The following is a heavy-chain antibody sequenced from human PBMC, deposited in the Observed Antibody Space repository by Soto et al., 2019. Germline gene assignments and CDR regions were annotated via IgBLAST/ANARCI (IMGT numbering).Heavy chain of an antibody. V-gene: IGHV4-30-4*01. CDR2: SHHSGST. CDR3: AREYNKSGYRRLDP. Sequence: QVQLQETGPGLVKPSGTLSLTCTVSGGSISSGDYYWSWIRQSPGKGLEWIGYSHHSGSTYYNPSLKTRATMSVDSSRNQFSLKLTSVTAADTAVYYCAREYNKSGYRRLDPWGQGTLVTVSS. J-gene: IGHJ5*02. D-gene: IGHD3-22*01. CDR1: GGSISSGDYY.